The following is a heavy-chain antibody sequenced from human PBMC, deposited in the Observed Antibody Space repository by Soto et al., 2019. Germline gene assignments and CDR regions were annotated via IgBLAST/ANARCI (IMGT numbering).Heavy chain of an antibody. D-gene: IGHD3-16*01. CDR1: GYTFTSYG. Sequence: ASGKVSCKASGYTFTSYGISWVRQAPGQGLVWMGWISAYNGNTNYAQKLQGRVTMTTDTSTSTAYMELRSLRSDDTAVYYCARYRNYANGDYRGQLTLVTVSS. CDR3: ARYRNYANGDY. V-gene: IGHV1-18*01. J-gene: IGHJ4*02. CDR2: ISAYNGNT.